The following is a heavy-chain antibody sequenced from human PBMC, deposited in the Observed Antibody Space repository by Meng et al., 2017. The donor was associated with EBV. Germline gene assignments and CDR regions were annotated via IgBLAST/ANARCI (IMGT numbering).Heavy chain of an antibody. V-gene: IGHV1-69*01. Sequence: QGELVQSWAEVEKPGALVKVSGKASGGTFSCYAISWGRQAPGQGLEWLGGIIPIFGTANCAQKFPCIVRMTAVESTRTAYMESRSLRSEDTAVYYFSRGPDDRNDGLYYWGQGTLVTVSS. CDR2: IIPIFGTA. CDR1: GGTFSCYA. J-gene: IGHJ4*02. D-gene: IGHD1-1*01. CDR3: SRGPDDRNDGLYY.